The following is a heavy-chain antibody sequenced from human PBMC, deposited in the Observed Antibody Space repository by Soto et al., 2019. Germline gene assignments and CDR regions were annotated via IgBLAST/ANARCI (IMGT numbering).Heavy chain of an antibody. V-gene: IGHV3-23*01. CDR2: PSGGGDNT. Sequence: EMQLLESGGGLVQPGGSLRLSCAASGFTLSNFAMSWVRQAPGKGLEWVSAPSGGGDNTYYADSVKGRFTISRDNSKNTVYLQMNNLRAGDTAFNHCAKPRDTSRGAFDIWGQGTMVTVSS. J-gene: IGHJ3*02. CDR3: AKPRDTSRGAFDI. CDR1: GFTLSNFA. D-gene: IGHD3-10*01.